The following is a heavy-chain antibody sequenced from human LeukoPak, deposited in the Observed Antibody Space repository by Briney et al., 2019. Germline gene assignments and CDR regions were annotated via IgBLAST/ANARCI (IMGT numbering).Heavy chain of an antibody. D-gene: IGHD5-18*01. CDR2: ISSDSSTI. Sequence: GGSLRLSCAASGIIFRSYSMNWVRQAPGKGLEGLSYISSDSSTIYYAHSVKGRFTISRDNAKNTLYLQMNSLRAEDTAVYYCAREGNTAMGFDYWGQGTLVTVSS. CDR1: GIIFRSYS. J-gene: IGHJ4*02. V-gene: IGHV3-48*04. CDR3: AREGNTAMGFDY.